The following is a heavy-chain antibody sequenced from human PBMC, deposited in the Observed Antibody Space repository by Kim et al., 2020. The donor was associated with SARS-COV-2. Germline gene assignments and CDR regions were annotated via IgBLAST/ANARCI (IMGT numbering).Heavy chain of an antibody. Sequence: TYYADSVKGRFTISRDTSKNMVYLEMNYLRAEDTAVYYCARRDSSSWYDSWGQGTLVTVSS. J-gene: IGHJ5*01. V-gene: IGHV3-53*01. D-gene: IGHD6-13*01. CDR3: ARRDSSSWYDS. CDR2: T.